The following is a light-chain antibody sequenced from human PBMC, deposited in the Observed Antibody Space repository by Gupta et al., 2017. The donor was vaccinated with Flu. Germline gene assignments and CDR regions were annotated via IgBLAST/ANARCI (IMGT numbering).Light chain of an antibody. V-gene: IGKV3-20*01. CDR1: QSVSSAY. Sequence: EVVLTQSPGTLSLSPGERATLSCRASQSVSSAYLAWYQQKPGQAPRLLIYGASSRATGIPDRFSGSGSGTDFTLTISRLETEDFAAYYCQQYGSSPLTFGGGTKVEIK. CDR3: QQYGSSPLT. CDR2: GAS. J-gene: IGKJ4*01.